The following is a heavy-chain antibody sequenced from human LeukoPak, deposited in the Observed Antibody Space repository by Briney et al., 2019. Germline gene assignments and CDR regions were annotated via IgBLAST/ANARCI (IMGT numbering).Heavy chain of an antibody. V-gene: IGHV3-9*01. D-gene: IGHD6-19*01. CDR2: ISWNSGSI. J-gene: IGHJ3*02. Sequence: PGRSLRLSCAASGFTFDDYAMHWVRQAPGKGLEWVSGISWNSGSIGHADSVKGRFTISRDNAKNSLYLQMNSLRAEDTALYYCAKVSKQWLVLDAFDIWGQGTMVTVSS. CDR3: AKVSKQWLVLDAFDI. CDR1: GFTFDDYA.